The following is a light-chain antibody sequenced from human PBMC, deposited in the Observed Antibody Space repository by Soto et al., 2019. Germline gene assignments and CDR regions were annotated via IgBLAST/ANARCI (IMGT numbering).Light chain of an antibody. Sequence: DIQMTQSPSSVSASVGARVTITCRACQGFSTWLAWYRRKPGRAPELLIYSASSLHSGVPSRVSGSGSGTAFTLTISSLQPADFATYYCQHANSFPRTFGGGTEVEIK. CDR2: SAS. J-gene: IGKJ4*01. V-gene: IGKV1-12*01. CDR3: QHANSFPRT. CDR1: QGFSTW.